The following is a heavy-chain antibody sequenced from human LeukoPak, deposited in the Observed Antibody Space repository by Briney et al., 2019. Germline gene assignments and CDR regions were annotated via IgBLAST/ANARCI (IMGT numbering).Heavy chain of an antibody. D-gene: IGHD6-6*01. Sequence: PGGSLRLSCTASGLTVSSNCMSWVRQAPGKGLEWVSFIYSGGNTYYADSVKGRFTISRDNSKNTLYLQMNSLRAEDTAVYYCAKDGASSSSSYYYYYYMDVWGKGTTVTVSS. CDR2: IYSGGNT. V-gene: IGHV3-53*05. CDR1: GLTVSSNC. CDR3: AKDGASSSSSYYYYYYMDV. J-gene: IGHJ6*03.